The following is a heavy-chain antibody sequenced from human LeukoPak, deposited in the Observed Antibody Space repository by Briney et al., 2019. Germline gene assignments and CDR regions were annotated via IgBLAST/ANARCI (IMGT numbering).Heavy chain of an antibody. V-gene: IGHV3-21*01. J-gene: IGHJ6*03. Sequence: PGGSLRLSCAPSGFTFSSYSMNWVRQAPGKGLEWVSSISSSSSYIYYADSVKGRFTISRDNAKNSLYLQMNSLRAEDTAVYYRAREVVVPAAARHYYYYYYMDVWGKGTTVTVFS. D-gene: IGHD2-2*01. CDR1: GFTFSSYS. CDR2: ISSSSSYI. CDR3: AREVVVPAAARHYYYYYYMDV.